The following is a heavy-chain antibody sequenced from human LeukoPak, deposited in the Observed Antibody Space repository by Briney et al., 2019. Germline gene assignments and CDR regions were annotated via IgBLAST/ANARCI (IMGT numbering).Heavy chain of an antibody. J-gene: IGHJ6*04. Sequence: SETLSLTCTVSGGSISSYYWSWIRQPPGKGLEWIGYIYYSGSTNYNPSLKSRVTISVDTSKNQFPLKLSSVTAADTAVYYCARVYLNYGSAHYGMDVWGKGTTVTVSS. D-gene: IGHD3-10*01. V-gene: IGHV4-59*01. CDR1: GGSISSYY. CDR3: ARVYLNYGSAHYGMDV. CDR2: IYYSGST.